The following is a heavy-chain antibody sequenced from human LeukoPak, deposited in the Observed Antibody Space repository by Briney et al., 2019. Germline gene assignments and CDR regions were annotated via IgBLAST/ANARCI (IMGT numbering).Heavy chain of an antibody. CDR3: ARDRETSWGYWYFDL. J-gene: IGHJ2*01. Sequence: GASVKVSCKASGGTFSSYAISWVRQAPGQGLEWLEGIIPIFGTANYAQKFQGRVTITTDESTSTAYMELSSLRSEDTAVYYCARDRETSWGYWYFDLWGRGTLVTVSS. CDR1: GGTFSSYA. V-gene: IGHV1-69*05. CDR2: IIPIFGTA. D-gene: IGHD2-2*01.